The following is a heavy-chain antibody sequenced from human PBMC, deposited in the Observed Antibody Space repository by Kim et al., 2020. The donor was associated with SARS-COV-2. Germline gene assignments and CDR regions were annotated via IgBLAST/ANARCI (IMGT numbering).Heavy chain of an antibody. CDR3: VEDQYISGLFYFDY. Sequence: GGSLRLSCAASGFTFSTYAMNWVRQAPGKGLEWVSGIYGSGGNSYYADSVKGRFTISRDNSKNTLYLQMNSLRAEDTAVYFCVEDQYISGLFYFDYWGQGTLVTVSS. J-gene: IGHJ4*02. V-gene: IGHV3-23*01. CDR2: IYGSGGNS. CDR1: GFTFSTYA. D-gene: IGHD6-19*01.